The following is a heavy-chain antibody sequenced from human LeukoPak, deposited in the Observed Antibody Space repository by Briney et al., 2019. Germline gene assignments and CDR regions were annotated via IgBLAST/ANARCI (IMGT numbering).Heavy chain of an antibody. J-gene: IGHJ4*02. D-gene: IGHD4-17*01. Sequence: GSSLKICYKGCGSSFTSYLICWVREVPGKGLELVGFIYPCDSDTRDSPSFQGQVTISADKSISTAYLQWSSLKASDTAMYYCARLTDYGDYKKFDYWGQGTLVTVSS. CDR3: ARLTDYGDYKKFDY. V-gene: IGHV5-51*01. CDR1: GSSFTSYL. CDR2: IYPCDSDT.